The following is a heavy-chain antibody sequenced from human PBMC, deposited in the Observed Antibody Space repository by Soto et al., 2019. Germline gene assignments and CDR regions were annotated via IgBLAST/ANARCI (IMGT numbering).Heavy chain of an antibody. CDR3: ARMGYGYSNFDY. V-gene: IGHV3-48*02. J-gene: IGHJ4*02. CDR2: ISSSSSTI. D-gene: IGHD4-4*01. CDR1: AFPFRSYS. Sequence: PGGSLILSCPASAFPFRSYSMHWVRPAPGKGLEWVSYISSSSSTIYYADSVKGRFTISRDNAKNSLYLQINSLRDEDTAVYYCARMGYGYSNFDYWGQGTLVTGSS.